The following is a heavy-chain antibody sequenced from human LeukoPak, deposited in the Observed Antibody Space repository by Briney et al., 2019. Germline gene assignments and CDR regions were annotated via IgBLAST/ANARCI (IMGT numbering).Heavy chain of an antibody. CDR3: NTYHFDY. CDR2: ISYDGSNK. V-gene: IGHV3-30*03. CDR1: GFTFSSYG. J-gene: IGHJ4*02. Sequence: GGSLRLSCAASGFTFSSYGMHWVRQAPGKGLKWVAVISYDGSNKNYADSVKGRFTISRDSSKNTLYLQMNSLRAEDTAVYYCNTYHFDYWGQGTLVTVSS. D-gene: IGHD2-2*01.